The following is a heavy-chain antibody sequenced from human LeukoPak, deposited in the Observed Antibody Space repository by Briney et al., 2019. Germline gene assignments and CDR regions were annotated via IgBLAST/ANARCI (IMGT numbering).Heavy chain of an antibody. CDR1: DFSVGSNY. CDR2: IRYDGSNK. Sequence: GGSLRLSCAACDFSVGSNYMTWVRQAPGKGLEWVAFIRYDGSNKYYADSVKGRFTISRDNSKNTLYLQMNSLRAEDTAVYYCAKPLTYGDGYFFDIWGQGTMVTVSS. J-gene: IGHJ3*02. D-gene: IGHD4-17*01. V-gene: IGHV3-30*02. CDR3: AKPLTYGDGYFFDI.